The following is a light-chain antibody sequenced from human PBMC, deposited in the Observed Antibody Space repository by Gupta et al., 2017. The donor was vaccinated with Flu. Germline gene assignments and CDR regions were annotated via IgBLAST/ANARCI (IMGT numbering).Light chain of an antibody. CDR2: AAS. Sequence: VTITCRASQSISRSLNWYKQKAGKAPKLLIYAASSWQRGVPSRFSGSGCGTDFTLTISGRQPEDFAAYYCQQNDNSPPGTFGQGTKVEIK. CDR1: QSISRS. J-gene: IGKJ1*01. V-gene: IGKV1-39*01. CDR3: QQNDNSPPGT.